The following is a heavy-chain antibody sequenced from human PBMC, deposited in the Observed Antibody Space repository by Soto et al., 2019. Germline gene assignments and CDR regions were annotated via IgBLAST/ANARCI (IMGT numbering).Heavy chain of an antibody. D-gene: IGHD6-13*01. CDR3: ARDLALIAAVDPGVGYYAMDV. J-gene: IGHJ6*02. V-gene: IGHV1-2*04. CDR1: GYTFTGYY. Sequence: AXVKVSCKASGYTFTGYYMHWVRQAPGQGLEWMGWINPNSGGTNYAQKFQGWVTMTRDTSISTAYMELSRLRSDDTAGDYCARDLALIAAVDPGVGYYAMDVWG. CDR2: INPNSGGT.